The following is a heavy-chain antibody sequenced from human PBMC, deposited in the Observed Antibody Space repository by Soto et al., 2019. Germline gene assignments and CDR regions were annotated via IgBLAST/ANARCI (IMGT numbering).Heavy chain of an antibody. CDR1: GFTFSSYA. CDR2: ISGSGGST. V-gene: IGHV3-23*01. D-gene: IGHD6-19*01. Sequence: PVGSLRLSCAASGFTFSSYAMSWVRQAPGKGLEWVSAISGSGGSTYYADSVKGRFAISRDNSKNTLYLQMNSLRAEDTAVYYCAKDEYSSGWYGEPNYWGQGTPGHRLL. CDR3: AKDEYSSGWYGEPNY. J-gene: IGHJ4*02.